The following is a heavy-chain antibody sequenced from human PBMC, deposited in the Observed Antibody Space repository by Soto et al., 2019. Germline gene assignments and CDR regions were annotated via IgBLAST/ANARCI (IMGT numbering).Heavy chain of an antibody. J-gene: IGHJ3*02. Sequence: GGSLRLSCAASGFTFSNAWMSWVRQAPGKGLEWVGRIKSKTDGGTTDYAAPVKGRFTISRDDSKNTLYLQMNSLKTEDTAVYYCTTGPFFMYRRAVTTSGSAFDIWGQGTMVTVSS. CDR1: GFTFSNAW. V-gene: IGHV3-15*01. CDR2: IKSKTDGGTT. CDR3: TTGPFFMYRRAVTTSGSAFDI. D-gene: IGHD4-4*01.